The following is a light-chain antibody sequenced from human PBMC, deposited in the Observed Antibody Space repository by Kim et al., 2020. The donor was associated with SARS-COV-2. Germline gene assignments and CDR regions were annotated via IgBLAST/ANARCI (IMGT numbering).Light chain of an antibody. Sequence: KTVTISGTGSRGSIASNYVQWYQQRPGSAPTTVIYEDNQRPSGGPDRFSGSIDSSSNSASLTISGLKTEDEADYYCQSYDSSNHVVFGGGTKLTVL. V-gene: IGLV6-57*02. CDR2: EDN. CDR3: QSYDSSNHVV. CDR1: RGSIASNY. J-gene: IGLJ2*01.